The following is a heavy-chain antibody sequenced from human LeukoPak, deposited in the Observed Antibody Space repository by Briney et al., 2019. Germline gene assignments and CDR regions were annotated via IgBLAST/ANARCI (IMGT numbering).Heavy chain of an antibody. CDR1: GGSISSYY. Sequence: SETLSLTCTVSGGSISSYYWSWIRQPPGKGLEWIGYIYYSVSTSYNPSLKSRVTISVDTSNNQFSLKLSSVTAADTAVYYCARDTSGYRRGSFDYWGQGTLVTVSS. J-gene: IGHJ4*02. V-gene: IGHV4-59*01. D-gene: IGHD3-22*01. CDR3: ARDTSGYRRGSFDY. CDR2: IYYSVST.